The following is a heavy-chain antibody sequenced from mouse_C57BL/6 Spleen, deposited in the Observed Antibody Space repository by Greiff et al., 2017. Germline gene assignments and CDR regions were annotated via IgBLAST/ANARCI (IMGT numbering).Heavy chain of an antibody. J-gene: IGHJ4*01. Sequence: QVQLQQPGAELVMPGASVKLSCKASGYTFTSYWMHWVKQRPGQGLEWIGEIDPSDSYTNYNQKFKGKSTLTVDKSSSTAYMQLSSLTSEDSAVDYCARGYYGSSPYAMDYWGQGTSVTVSS. CDR1: GYTFTSYW. D-gene: IGHD1-1*01. CDR2: IDPSDSYT. CDR3: ARGYYGSSPYAMDY. V-gene: IGHV1-69*01.